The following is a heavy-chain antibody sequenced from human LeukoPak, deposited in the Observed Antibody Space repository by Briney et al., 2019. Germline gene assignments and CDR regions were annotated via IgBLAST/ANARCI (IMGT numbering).Heavy chain of an antibody. J-gene: IGHJ4*02. Sequence: SETLSLTCTVSGGSISSSRYYWRWIRQPPGKGLEWIGSIYYSGSTYYNPSLKSRVTISVDTSKNQFSLKLSSVTAADTAVYYCARQGYCSGGSCYSYFDYWGQGTLVTVSS. CDR2: IYYSGST. D-gene: IGHD2-15*01. CDR1: GGSISSSRYY. V-gene: IGHV4-39*01. CDR3: ARQGYCSGGSCYSYFDY.